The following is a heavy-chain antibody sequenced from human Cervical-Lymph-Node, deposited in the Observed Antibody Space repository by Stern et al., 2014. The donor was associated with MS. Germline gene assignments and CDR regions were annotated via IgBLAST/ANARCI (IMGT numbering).Heavy chain of an antibody. J-gene: IGHJ4*02. CDR1: GFSISTGGVG. D-gene: IGHD7-27*01. CDR2: IFWNDDK. CDR3: AHTYWGTIGLFDY. V-gene: IGHV2-5*01. Sequence: ESGPTLVKPTETLTLTCTPSGFSISTGGVGVGWIRQPPGKALEWLALIFWNDDKRYSPSLRSRPTITKDTSTNQVVLRLTNVDPVDTGTYYCAHTYWGTIGLFDYWGQGSLVTVSS.